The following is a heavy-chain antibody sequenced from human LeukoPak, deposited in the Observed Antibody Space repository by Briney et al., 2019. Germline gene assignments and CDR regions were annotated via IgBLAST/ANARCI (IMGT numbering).Heavy chain of an antibody. CDR3: ARGNSPSGTAAALCY. Sequence: GTSVKVSCKASGYTFTSYYMHWVRQAPGQGLEWMGIINPSGGSTSYAQKFQGRVTMTRDTSTSTVYMGLSSLRSEDTAVYYCARGNSPSGTAAALCYWGQGTLVTVSS. CDR1: GYTFTSYY. J-gene: IGHJ4*02. V-gene: IGHV1-46*01. CDR2: INPSGGST. D-gene: IGHD6-13*01.